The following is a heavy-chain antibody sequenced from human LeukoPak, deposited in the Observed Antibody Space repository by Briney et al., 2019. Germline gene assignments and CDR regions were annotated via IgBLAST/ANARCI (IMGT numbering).Heavy chain of an antibody. CDR3: ARDSYSSWDDAFDI. V-gene: IGHV3-48*04. CDR1: GFTFSSYS. Sequence: GGSLRLSCAASGFTFSSYSMNWVRQAPGKGLEWVSYISSSSSTIYYADSVKGRFTISRDNAKNSLYLLMNSLRAEDTAVYYCARDSYSSWDDAFDIWGQGTMVTVSS. J-gene: IGHJ3*02. D-gene: IGHD6-6*01. CDR2: ISSSSSTI.